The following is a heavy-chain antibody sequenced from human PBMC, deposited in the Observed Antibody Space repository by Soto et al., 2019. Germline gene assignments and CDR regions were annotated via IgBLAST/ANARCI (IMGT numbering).Heavy chain of an antibody. CDR1: GFTFSSYS. D-gene: IGHD5-18*01. Sequence: GGSLRLSCAASGFTFSSYSMNWVRQAPGKGLEWVSSISSSSSYIYYADSVKGRFTISRDNAKNSLYLQMNSLRAEDTAVYYCPRPGYRAYYYYGMDVWGQGTTVTVSS. CDR2: ISSSSSYI. J-gene: IGHJ6*02. CDR3: PRPGYRAYYYYGMDV. V-gene: IGHV3-21*01.